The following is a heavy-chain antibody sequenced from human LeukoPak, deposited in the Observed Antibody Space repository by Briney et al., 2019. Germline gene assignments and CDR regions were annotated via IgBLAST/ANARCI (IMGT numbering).Heavy chain of an antibody. CDR2: IYYSGST. V-gene: IGHV4-31*03. CDR3: ARDGYYDSSGHRADAFDI. D-gene: IGHD3-22*01. CDR1: GGSISSGGYY. Sequence: SETLSLTCTVSGGSISSGGYYWSWIRQHPGKGLEWIGYIYYSGSTYYNPSLKSRVTISVDTSKNQFSLKLSSVTAADTAVYYCARDGYYDSSGHRADAFDIWGQGTMVTVSS. J-gene: IGHJ3*02.